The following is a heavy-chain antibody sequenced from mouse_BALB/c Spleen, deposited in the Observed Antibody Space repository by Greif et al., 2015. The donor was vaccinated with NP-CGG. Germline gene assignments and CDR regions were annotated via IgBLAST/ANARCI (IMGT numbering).Heavy chain of an antibody. J-gene: IGHJ4*01. Sequence: VQLQESGAELARPGASVKMSCKASGYTFTSYTMHWVKQRPGQGLEWIGNIYPGSGSTNYDEKFKSKATLTVDTSSSTAYMQLSSLTSEDSAVYYCTRSAYAITRAMDYWGQGTSVTVSS. CDR1: GYTFTSYT. CDR2: IYPGSGST. D-gene: IGHD6-5*01. CDR3: TRSAYAITRAMDY. V-gene: IGHV1-55*01.